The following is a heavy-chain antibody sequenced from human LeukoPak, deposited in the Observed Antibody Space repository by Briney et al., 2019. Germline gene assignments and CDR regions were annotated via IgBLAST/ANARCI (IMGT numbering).Heavy chain of an antibody. D-gene: IGHD6-19*01. J-gene: IGHJ4*02. V-gene: IGHV3-48*01. Sequence: PGGSLRLSCAASGFIFSNYNMNWVRQAPGKGLEWVSYISSSSRTIYYADSVKGRFTISRDNAKKSLYLQMSSLGAEDTAVYYCARDWVAVAAAFDYWGQGTLVTVSS. CDR3: ARDWVAVAAAFDY. CDR1: GFIFSNYN. CDR2: ISSSSRTI.